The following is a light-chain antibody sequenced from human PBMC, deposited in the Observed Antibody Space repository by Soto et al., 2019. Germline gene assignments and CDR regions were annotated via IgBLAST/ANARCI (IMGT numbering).Light chain of an antibody. CDR1: TNDVGKYNL. J-gene: IGLJ2*01. V-gene: IGLV2-23*02. Sequence: QSALTQPASVSGSPGQSITISCSGTTNDVGKYNLVSWYQHHPDKAPKLMIYEVTKRPSGVSNRFSGSKSGNTASLTISGLQAEDEADYYCCSYVIGSALFGGGTKVTVL. CDR2: EVT. CDR3: CSYVIGSAL.